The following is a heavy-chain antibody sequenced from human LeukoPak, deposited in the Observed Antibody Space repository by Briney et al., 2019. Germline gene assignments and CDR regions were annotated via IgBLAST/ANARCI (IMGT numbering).Heavy chain of an antibody. J-gene: IGHJ3*02. CDR3: ATDYGNYYDSSGYYYAFDI. CDR1: GYTLTESS. D-gene: IGHD3-22*01. CDR2: FDPEDGET. V-gene: IGHV1-24*01. Sequence: ASVKVSCKVSGYTLTESSMHWVRQAPGKGLEWMGGFDPEDGETIYAQKFQGRVTMTEDTSTDTAYMELSSLRSEDTAVYYCATDYGNYYDSSGYYYAFDIWGQGTMVTVSS.